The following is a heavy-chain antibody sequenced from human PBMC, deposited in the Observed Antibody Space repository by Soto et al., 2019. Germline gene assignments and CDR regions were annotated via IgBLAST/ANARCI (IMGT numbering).Heavy chain of an antibody. CDR1: GFIFSRHW. D-gene: IGHD1-26*01. J-gene: IGHJ4*02. Sequence: VQLVGSGGDLVRPGGSLRLSCAASGFIFSRHWMTWVRQAPGEGLEWVANIKHDGTETYLVDSVRGRLTISRDNAKNSVYLQMNSLRVEDTAVYYCARYSGWFIDYWGQGTLVTVSS. V-gene: IGHV3-7*05. CDR2: IKHDGTET. CDR3: ARYSGWFIDY.